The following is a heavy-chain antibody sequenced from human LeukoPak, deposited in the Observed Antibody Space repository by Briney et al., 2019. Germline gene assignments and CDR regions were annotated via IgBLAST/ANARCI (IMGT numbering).Heavy chain of an antibody. D-gene: IGHD2-2*01. J-gene: IGHJ4*02. CDR3: ARDCTSTSCYVFDY. V-gene: IGHV3-11*05. CDR1: GFTFSNYY. CDR2: ISGSSTYT. Sequence: GGSLRLSCAASGFTFSNYYMSWIRQAPGKGLEWVSYISGSSTYTNYAESGKVRFTISRDNAKNLLYLQMNSLRAEDTAVYHCARDCTSTSCYVFDYWGQGTLVSVSS.